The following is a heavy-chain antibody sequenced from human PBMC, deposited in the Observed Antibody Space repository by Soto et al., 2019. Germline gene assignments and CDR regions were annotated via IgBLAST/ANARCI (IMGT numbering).Heavy chain of an antibody. CDR1: GGTFSSYA. CDR3: ASRGYDWSYYYYGMDV. Sequence: SVKVSCKASGGTFSSYAISWVRQAPGQGLEWMGGIIPIFGTANYAQKFQGRVTITADESTSTAYMELSSLRSEDTAVYYCASRGYDWSYYYYGMDVWGQGTTVTVSS. V-gene: IGHV1-69*13. CDR2: IIPIFGTA. D-gene: IGHD5-12*01. J-gene: IGHJ6*02.